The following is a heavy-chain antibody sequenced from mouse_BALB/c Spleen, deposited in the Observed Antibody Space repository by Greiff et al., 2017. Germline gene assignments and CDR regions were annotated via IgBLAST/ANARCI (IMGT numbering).Heavy chain of an antibody. D-gene: IGHD2-4*01. CDR1: GFTFSSYA. CDR2: ISSGGSYT. J-gene: IGHJ4*01. V-gene: IGHV5-9-4*01. Sequence: EVQVVESGGGLVKPGGSLKLSCAASGFTFSSYAMSWVRQSPEKRLEWVAEISSGGSYTYYPDTVTGRFTISRDNAKNTLYLEMSSLRSEDTAMYYCARDDYGWAMDYWGQGTSVTGSS. CDR3: ARDDYGWAMDY.